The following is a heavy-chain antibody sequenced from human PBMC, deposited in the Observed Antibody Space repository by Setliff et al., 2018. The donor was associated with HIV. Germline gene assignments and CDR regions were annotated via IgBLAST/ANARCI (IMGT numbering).Heavy chain of an antibody. CDR3: ARLRLSMDYFDH. J-gene: IGHJ4*02. CDR2: IFPTGTT. V-gene: IGHV4-4*09. Sequence: TLSLTCSVSGFFNNFYWSWIRQPPNEGLEWIGNIFPTGTTNYNPSLQSRVTLSVDTSESQVSLSLTSVTAADSAVYYCARLRLSMDYFDHWGQGILVTVSS. CDR1: GFFNNFY. D-gene: IGHD2-8*01.